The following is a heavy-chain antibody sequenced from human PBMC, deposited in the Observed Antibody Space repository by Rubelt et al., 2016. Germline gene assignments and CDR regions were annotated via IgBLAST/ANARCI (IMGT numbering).Heavy chain of an antibody. D-gene: IGHD6-19*01. Sequence: QVQLQESGPGLVKPSETLSLTCTVSGGSISTYYWNWIRQPPGQGLEWIGYIQNRGSTNYNPFLESRVTISVDTSKDQFSLKLSSVTAAETAVYYCARAYSSGWYYFDYWGQGTLVTVSS. V-gene: IGHV4-59*01. CDR3: ARAYSSGWYYFDY. CDR1: GGSISTYY. J-gene: IGHJ4*02. CDR2: IQNRGST.